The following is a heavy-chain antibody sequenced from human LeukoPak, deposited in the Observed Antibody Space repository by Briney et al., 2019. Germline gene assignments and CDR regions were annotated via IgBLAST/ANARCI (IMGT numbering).Heavy chain of an antibody. Sequence: ASVKVSCKASGYTFTGYYMHWVRQAPGQGLEWMGIINPSGGSTSYAQKFQGRVTMTRDTSTSTVYMEMSSLRSEDTAVYYCARNYGSGSKTDYWGQGTLVTVSS. CDR3: ARNYGSGSKTDY. J-gene: IGHJ4*02. V-gene: IGHV1-46*01. CDR1: GYTFTGYY. D-gene: IGHD3-10*01. CDR2: INPSGGST.